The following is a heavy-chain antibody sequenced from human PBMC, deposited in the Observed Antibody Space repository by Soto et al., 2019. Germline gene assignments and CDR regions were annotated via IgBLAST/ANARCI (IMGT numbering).Heavy chain of an antibody. CDR1: GFTLSDCA. D-gene: IGHD2-2*01. CDR3: ARDCARTSCSVWKL. CDR2: ITGSSEIT. V-gene: IGHV3-23*01. J-gene: IGHJ4*02. Sequence: EAHLLESGGDLVQPGGSLRLSCAASGFTLSDCAMTWVRQAPGKGLEWVSGITGSSEITYYADSVKGRFTISRDNSKNTVSLQMNGLRAEDSAIYYCARDCARTSCSVWKLWGQGTLVTVSP.